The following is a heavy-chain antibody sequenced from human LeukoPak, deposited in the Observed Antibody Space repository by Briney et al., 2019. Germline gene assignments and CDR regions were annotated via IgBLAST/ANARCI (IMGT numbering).Heavy chain of an antibody. Sequence: GSLRLSCAASGFTFSNAWMSWVRQAPGKGLEWVGRIKSKTDGGTTDYAAPVKGRSTISRDDSTNTLYLQMNSLKTEDTAVYYCTTPKYQLLWAGFDYWGQGTLVTVSS. CDR3: TTPKYQLLWAGFDY. D-gene: IGHD2-2*01. CDR1: GFTFSNAW. J-gene: IGHJ4*02. CDR2: IKSKTDGGTT. V-gene: IGHV3-15*01.